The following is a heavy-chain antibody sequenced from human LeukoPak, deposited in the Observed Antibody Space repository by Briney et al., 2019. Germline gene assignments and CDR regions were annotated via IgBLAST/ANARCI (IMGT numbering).Heavy chain of an antibody. J-gene: IGHJ4*02. CDR1: GYSFTSCY. D-gene: IGHD2/OR15-2a*01. Sequence: GASVKVSCKASGYSFTSCYLHWVRQAPGQGLEWMGVINPSGGSTSYAQNFQGRVTMTRDTSTSTVYMELSSLRSDDTAVYYCARTTEYRRPLDYWGQGTLVTVSS. CDR2: INPSGGST. V-gene: IGHV1-46*01. CDR3: ARTTEYRRPLDY.